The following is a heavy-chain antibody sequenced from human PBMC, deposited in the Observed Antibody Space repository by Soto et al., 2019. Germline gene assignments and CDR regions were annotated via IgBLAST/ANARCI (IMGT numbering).Heavy chain of an antibody. CDR2: IDPSVSAT. Sequence: QVQLVQSGAEVKKPGASVKISCKASGYIISSYYIHWVRQAPGQGLEWMGIIDPSVSATTYAQKFQDRVTMTSDTSTRTVYMELSGLRVADTAMYYCARKYYFDYWGQGTRVTVSS. V-gene: IGHV1-46*01. CDR3: ARKYYFDY. J-gene: IGHJ4*01. CDR1: GYIISSYY.